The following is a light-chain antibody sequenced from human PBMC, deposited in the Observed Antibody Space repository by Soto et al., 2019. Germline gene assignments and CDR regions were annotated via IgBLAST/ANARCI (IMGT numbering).Light chain of an antibody. V-gene: IGKV3-20*01. Sequence: EILFTQSPGTLSLSPGERGTLSCRASQSVSSSYLAWYQQKPGQAPRLLIYGASSRANGIPDRFSGSGSGTDFTLTLCRLEPEDFAVYYCQQYGSSPRITFGQGTRLEIK. J-gene: IGKJ5*01. CDR3: QQYGSSPRIT. CDR2: GAS. CDR1: QSVSSSY.